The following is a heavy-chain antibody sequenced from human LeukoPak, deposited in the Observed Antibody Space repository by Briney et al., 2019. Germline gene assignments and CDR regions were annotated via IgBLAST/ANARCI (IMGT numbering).Heavy chain of an antibody. Sequence: PGRSLRLSCAASGFTFSSYAMHWVRQAPGKGLEWVAVISYDGSNKYYADSVKGRFTISRDNSKNTLYLQMNSLRAEDTAVYYCAREMYYYGSGSYYDYYYGMDVWGQGTTVTVSS. D-gene: IGHD3-10*01. CDR3: AREMYYYGSGSYYDYYYGMDV. V-gene: IGHV3-30-3*01. J-gene: IGHJ6*02. CDR1: GFTFSSYA. CDR2: ISYDGSNK.